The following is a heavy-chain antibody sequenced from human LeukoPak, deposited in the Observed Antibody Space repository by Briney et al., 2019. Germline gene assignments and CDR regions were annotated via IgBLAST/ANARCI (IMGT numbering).Heavy chain of an antibody. V-gene: IGHV1-69*01. CDR2: IIPIFGTT. CDR1: GGIFSSYA. Sequence: GASVKVSCKASGGIFSSYAISWVRQAPGQGLEWMGGIIPIFGTTNYAQKFQGRVTITADESTSTVSMELSSLRSEDTALYYCARGLSWLPAAIRDAFDIWGQGTMVTVSS. J-gene: IGHJ3*02. CDR3: ARGLSWLPAAIRDAFDI. D-gene: IGHD2-2*01.